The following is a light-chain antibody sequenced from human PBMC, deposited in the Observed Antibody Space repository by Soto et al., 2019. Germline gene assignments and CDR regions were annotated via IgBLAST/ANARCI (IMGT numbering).Light chain of an antibody. CDR3: QQRFSWPPT. V-gene: IGKV3-11*01. J-gene: IGKJ4*01. CDR1: QSVSRY. Sequence: EIGLTQSPATLSLSPGDRATLSCRASQSVSRYLAWYQQKSGQAPRLLIHDTSTRATGVPDTFSGSGSGTEFTLTISSLEPEDSAMYYCQQRFSWPPTFGGGTHVEIK. CDR2: DTS.